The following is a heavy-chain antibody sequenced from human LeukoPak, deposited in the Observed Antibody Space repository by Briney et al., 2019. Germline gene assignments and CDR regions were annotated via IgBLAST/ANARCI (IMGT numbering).Heavy chain of an antibody. V-gene: IGHV4-34*01. CDR2: INHSGST. J-gene: IGHJ5*02. D-gene: IGHD6-19*01. Sequence: PGGSLRLSCAASGFTFSSYWMTWVRQAPGKGLEWIGEINHSGSTNYNPSLKSRVTISVDTSKNQFSLKLSSVTAADTAVYYCARVEADLRHWLGTWFDPWGQGTLVTVSS. CDR3: ARVEADLRHWLGTWFDP. CDR1: GFTFSSYW.